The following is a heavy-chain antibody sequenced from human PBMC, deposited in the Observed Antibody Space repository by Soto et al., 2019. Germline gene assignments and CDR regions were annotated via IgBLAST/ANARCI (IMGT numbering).Heavy chain of an antibody. CDR2: INAGNGNT. CDR1: GYTFTSYA. D-gene: IGHD2-2*02. Sequence: GASVNVSCKASGYTFTSYAMHWVRQAPGQRLEWMGWINAGNGNTKYSQKFQGRVTITRDTSASTAYMELSSLRSEDTAVYYCARELVRLPAAIHETYYYYGMDVWGQGTTVTVSS. J-gene: IGHJ6*02. V-gene: IGHV1-3*01. CDR3: ARELVRLPAAIHETYYYYGMDV.